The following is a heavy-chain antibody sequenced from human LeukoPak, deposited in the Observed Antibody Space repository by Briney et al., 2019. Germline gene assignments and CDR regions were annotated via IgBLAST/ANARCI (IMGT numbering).Heavy chain of an antibody. CDR3: AYAAPKAWFDP. CDR1: GYTFTSYD. D-gene: IGHD2-15*01. Sequence: ASVKVSCKASGYTFTSYDINWVRQATGQGLEWMGWMNPNSGNTGYAQKFQGRVTMTTDTSTRTTYMELKSLRSDDTAVYYCAYAAPKAWFDPWGQGTLVTVSS. V-gene: IGHV1-8*01. J-gene: IGHJ5*02. CDR2: MNPNSGNT.